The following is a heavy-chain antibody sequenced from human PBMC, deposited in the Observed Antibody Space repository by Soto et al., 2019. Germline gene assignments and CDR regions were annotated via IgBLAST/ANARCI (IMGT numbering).Heavy chain of an antibody. CDR2: INHSGRT. Sequence: SGTLSLTXAVXDGSFSDYYWTWIRQSPGKGLEWIGEINHSGRTSYKSSLKSRVTISIDTSENQFSLKMTSVTASDTAVYYCARGKFGFSYYYYYHLDVWGKGTTVTVSS. D-gene: IGHD2-21*01. J-gene: IGHJ6*03. V-gene: IGHV4-34*01. CDR1: DGSFSDYY. CDR3: ARGKFGFSYYYYYHLDV.